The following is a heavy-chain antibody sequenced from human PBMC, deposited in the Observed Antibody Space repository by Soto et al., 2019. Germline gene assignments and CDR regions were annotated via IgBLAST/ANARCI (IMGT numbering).Heavy chain of an antibody. V-gene: IGHV1-18*01. D-gene: IGHD3-10*01. CDR1: ADTFSSFC. CDR3: ARDQESITDRILQY. CDR2: ISAYDGTT. J-gene: IGHJ4*02. Sequence: ASVQVSCKASADTFSSFCFSWVLQAPGQGLEWLGWISAYDGTTHYAQKVRDRVTLTTDTSTNTAYMQLRSLTSDDTAVYYCARDQESITDRILQYWGQGTRVTVSS.